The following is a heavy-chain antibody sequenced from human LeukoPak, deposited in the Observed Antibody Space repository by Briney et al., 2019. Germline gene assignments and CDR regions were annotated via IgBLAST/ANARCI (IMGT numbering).Heavy chain of an antibody. D-gene: IGHD6-13*01. CDR2: INSNGDIT. CDR3: VKSPHASSSYFDY. J-gene: IGHJ4*02. V-gene: IGHV3-64D*09. Sequence: GGSLRLSCSASGFTFSSFAMHWVRQAPGKGLEYVSAINSNGDITDYADSVKGRFTISRDNSKNTLYLQMSSLRGEDTAVFYCVKSPHASSSYFDYWAQGPLVPVSS. CDR1: GFTFSSFA.